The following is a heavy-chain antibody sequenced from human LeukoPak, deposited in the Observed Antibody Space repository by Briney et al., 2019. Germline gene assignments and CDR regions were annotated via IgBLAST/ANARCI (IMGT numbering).Heavy chain of an antibody. CDR1: GFSFSCYS. CDR2: ISSTSTYI. Sequence: GGSLRLSCADSGFSFSCYSMNWARQAPGKGLEWVSSISSTSTYIYYADSVKGRFTISRDNSKNSLYLQMNSLRAEDTAVYYCARPYTSSPGDYGMDVWGKGTTVTVSS. J-gene: IGHJ6*04. D-gene: IGHD6-13*01. CDR3: ARPYTSSPGDYGMDV. V-gene: IGHV3-21*01.